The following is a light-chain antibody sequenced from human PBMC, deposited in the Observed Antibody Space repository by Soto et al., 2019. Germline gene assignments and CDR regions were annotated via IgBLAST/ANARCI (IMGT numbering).Light chain of an antibody. CDR2: DAS. CDR1: QTISGW. J-gene: IGKJ5*01. V-gene: IGKV1-5*01. CDR3: QQTDTLPST. Sequence: DIQMTQSPSTLSASVGDGVTITCRASQTISGWLAWYQQRPGKAPKLLISDASSLRSGVPSRFSGSGSGTEFTLTITSLQPEDIGTYYCQQTDTLPSTFGQGTRLEIK.